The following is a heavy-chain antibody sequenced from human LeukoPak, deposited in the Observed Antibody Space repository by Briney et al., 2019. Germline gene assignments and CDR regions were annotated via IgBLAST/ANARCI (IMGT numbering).Heavy chain of an antibody. D-gene: IGHD2-21*02. CDR1: GVSVSGYY. Sequence: SSETLSLTCGVYGVSVSGYYWSWIRQPPGKGLEWIGEIKHVGGTNYNPSLEGRVIISIDTSKNQVSLNLNSVTAADTAMYYCARIRRGLTDVRCYNYWARGTLVTVSS. CDR2: IKHVGGT. V-gene: IGHV4-34*01. J-gene: IGHJ4*02. CDR3: ARIRRGLTDVRCYNY.